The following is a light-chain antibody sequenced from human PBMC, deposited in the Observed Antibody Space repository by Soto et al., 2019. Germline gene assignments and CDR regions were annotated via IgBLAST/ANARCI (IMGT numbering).Light chain of an antibody. CDR2: EIS. V-gene: IGKV2-24*01. CDR3: MQATQFPYT. CDR1: QGLVHSDGNTY. Sequence: DIVMTQTPLSSPVTLGQPASISCRSSQGLVHSDGNTYLCWLQQRPGQPPRLLIYEISNRFSGVXDXXSGSGAGTDFTLKISRVEAEDVGIYYCMQATQFPYTFGQGTKLEIK. J-gene: IGKJ2*01.